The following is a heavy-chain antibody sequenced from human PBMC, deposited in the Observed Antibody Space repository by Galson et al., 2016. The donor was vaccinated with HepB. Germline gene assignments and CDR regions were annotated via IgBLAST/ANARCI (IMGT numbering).Heavy chain of an antibody. Sequence: SLRLSCAASGFAFETFAMHWVRQAPGKGLEWVALLSYDGSKTYVTDSVKGRFTISRDKSRNTLYLQMNSLRAEDTAVYYCAKAHPFNDYYYYFYMDVWGKGTTVTVSS. CDR1: GFAFETFA. D-gene: IGHD2-8*01. J-gene: IGHJ6*03. CDR3: AKAHPFNDYYYYFYMDV. CDR2: LSYDGSKT. V-gene: IGHV3-30*12.